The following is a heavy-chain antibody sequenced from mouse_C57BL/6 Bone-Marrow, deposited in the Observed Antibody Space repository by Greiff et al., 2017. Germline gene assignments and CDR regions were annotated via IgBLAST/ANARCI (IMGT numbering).Heavy chain of an antibody. D-gene: IGHD2-2*01. CDR3: TTVEWLRRGYFDV. Sequence: VQLQQSGAELVRPGASVKLSCTASGFNIKDDYMHWVKQRPEQGLEWIGWIDPENGDTEYAPKFQGKATITADTSSNTAYLQLSSLTSEDTAVYYCTTVEWLRRGYFDVWGTGTTVTVSS. CDR2: IDPENGDT. CDR1: GFNIKDDY. J-gene: IGHJ1*03. V-gene: IGHV14-4*01.